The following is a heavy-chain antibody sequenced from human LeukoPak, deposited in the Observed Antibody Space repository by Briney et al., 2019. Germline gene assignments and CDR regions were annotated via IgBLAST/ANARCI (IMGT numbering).Heavy chain of an antibody. J-gene: IGHJ4*02. CDR3: AKAVPKTIFGVAIGYYFDY. D-gene: IGHD3-3*01. CDR2: ISGSGGRT. V-gene: IGHV3-23*01. CDR1: GFTFSSYA. Sequence: GGSLRLSCAASGFTFSSYAMTWVRQAPGKGLEWVSAISGSGGRTNYADSLKGRFTISRDNSKNTLYLQMNSLRAEDTAVYYCAKAVPKTIFGVAIGYYFDYWGQGTLVTVSS.